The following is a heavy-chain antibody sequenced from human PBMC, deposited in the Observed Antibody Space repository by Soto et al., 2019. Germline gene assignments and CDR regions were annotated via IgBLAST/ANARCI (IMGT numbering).Heavy chain of an antibody. Sequence: ASVKVSCKASGYTFTTDGISWVRQAPGQGLEWMGWISAYSGNTNYAQKVQGRVTMTTDTSTTTAYMELRSLRSDDTAVYYCARDGYCYEISGYPDYWGHGTLVTVSS. CDR1: GYTFTTDG. CDR2: ISAYSGNT. D-gene: IGHD3-22*01. CDR3: ARDGYCYEISGYPDY. J-gene: IGHJ4*01. V-gene: IGHV1-18*01.